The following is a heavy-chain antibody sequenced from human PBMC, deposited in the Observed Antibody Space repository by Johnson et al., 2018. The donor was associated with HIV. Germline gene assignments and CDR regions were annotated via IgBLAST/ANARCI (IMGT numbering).Heavy chain of an antibody. J-gene: IGHJ3*02. CDR1: GFTFSSYA. D-gene: IGHD6-19*01. V-gene: IGHV3-30*04. CDR2: ISYDGSNK. Sequence: VQLVESGGGVVQPGRSLRLSCAASGFTFSSYAIHWVRQAPGKGLEWVAVISYDGSNKYYADSVKGRFTISRDNSKNTLYLQMNSLRAEDTSVYYCARDRGIAVAGTGAFDIWGQGTMVTVSS. CDR3: ARDRGIAVAGTGAFDI.